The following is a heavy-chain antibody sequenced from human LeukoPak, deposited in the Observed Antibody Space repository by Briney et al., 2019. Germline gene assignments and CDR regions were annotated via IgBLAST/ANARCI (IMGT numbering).Heavy chain of an antibody. V-gene: IGHV1-69*05. J-gene: IGHJ3*02. CDR1: GGTFSSYA. D-gene: IGHD6-13*01. CDR3: AREKSDSSSWTDAFDI. Sequence: SVKVSCKASGGTFSSYAISWVRQAPGQGLEWMGGIIPIFGTANYAQKFQGRVTITTDESTSTAYMELSSLRSEDTAVYYCAREKSDSSSWTDAFDIWGQGTMVTVSS. CDR2: IIPIFGTA.